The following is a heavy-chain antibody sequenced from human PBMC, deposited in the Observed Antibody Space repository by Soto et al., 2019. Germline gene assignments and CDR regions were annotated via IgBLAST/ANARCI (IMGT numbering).Heavy chain of an antibody. J-gene: IGHJ6*02. D-gene: IGHD3-10*01. CDR3: ARPVEGITMVRGIDYYGMDV. CDR2: INPNSGGT. Sequence: ASVKVSCKASGYTFTGYYMHWVRQAPGQGLEWMGWINPNSGGTNYAQKFQGWVTMTRDTSISTAYMELSRLRSDDTAVYYCARPVEGITMVRGIDYYGMDVWGQGTTVPGSS. CDR1: GYTFTGYY. V-gene: IGHV1-2*04.